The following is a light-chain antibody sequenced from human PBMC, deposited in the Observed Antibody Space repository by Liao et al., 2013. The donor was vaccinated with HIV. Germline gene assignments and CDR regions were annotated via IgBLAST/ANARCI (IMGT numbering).Light chain of an antibody. V-gene: IGLV3-1*01. CDR2: QDI. CDR3: QVWDSGTAHYV. Sequence: SYELTQPPSVSVSPGQTASITCSGDKLGDRYACWYQQKPGQSPVLLIYQDIKRPSGIPERFSGSDSGNTATLTISGTQATDEADYYCQVWDSGTAHYVFGTGTTVTVL. CDR1: KLGDRY. J-gene: IGLJ1*01.